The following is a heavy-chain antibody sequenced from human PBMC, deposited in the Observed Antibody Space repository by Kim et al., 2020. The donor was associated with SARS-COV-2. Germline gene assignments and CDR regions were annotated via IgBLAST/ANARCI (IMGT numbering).Heavy chain of an antibody. J-gene: IGHJ4*02. CDR2: NSGGT. CDR3: ARGLDY. Sequence: NSGGTNYAKNFQSRVTMTRDTSISTAYMELSSLRSDDTAVYYCARGLDYWGQRTLVTVSS. V-gene: IGHV1-2*02.